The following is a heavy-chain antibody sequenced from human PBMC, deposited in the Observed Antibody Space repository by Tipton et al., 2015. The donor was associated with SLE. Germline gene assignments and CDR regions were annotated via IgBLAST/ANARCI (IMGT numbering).Heavy chain of an antibody. Sequence: LRLSCTVSGGSISSSSYYWGWIRQPAGKGLEWIGRIYTSGSTNYNPSLKSRVTISVDTSKSQFSLKLSSVTAADTAVYYCARSPLIAVSGGFDYWGQGTLVTVSS. CDR3: ARSPLIAVSGGFDY. D-gene: IGHD6-19*01. CDR1: GGSISSSSYY. CDR2: IYTSGST. J-gene: IGHJ4*02. V-gene: IGHV4-61*02.